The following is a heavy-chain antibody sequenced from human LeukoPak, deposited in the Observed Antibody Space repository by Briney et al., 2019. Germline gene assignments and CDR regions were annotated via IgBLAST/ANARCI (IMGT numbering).Heavy chain of an antibody. D-gene: IGHD1-14*01. Sequence: PGGSLRLSCAASGFTFDDYGMSWVRQAPGKGLEWVSGINWNGGSTGYADSVKGRFTISRDNAKNSLYLQMSSLRAEDTALYYCARRRVRARTYDAFDIWGQGTMVTVSS. V-gene: IGHV3-20*04. J-gene: IGHJ3*02. CDR2: INWNGGST. CDR1: GFTFDDYG. CDR3: ARRRVRARTYDAFDI.